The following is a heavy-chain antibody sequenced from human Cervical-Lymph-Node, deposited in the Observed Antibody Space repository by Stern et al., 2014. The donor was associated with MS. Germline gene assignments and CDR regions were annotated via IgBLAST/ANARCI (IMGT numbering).Heavy chain of an antibody. Sequence: EVQLVESGGGLVKPGGSLRLSCAASGFTFSNAWMSWVRQATGKGLEWVGRIKSKTDGGTTDYAAPVKGRFTISRDDSKNTLYLQMNSLKTEDTAVYYCTPDYHYYGMDVWGQGTTVTVSS. CDR1: GFTFSNAW. CDR3: TPDYHYYGMDV. J-gene: IGHJ6*02. CDR2: IKSKTDGGTT. V-gene: IGHV3-15*01.